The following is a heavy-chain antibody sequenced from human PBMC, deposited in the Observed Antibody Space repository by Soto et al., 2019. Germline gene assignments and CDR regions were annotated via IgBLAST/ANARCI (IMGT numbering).Heavy chain of an antibody. CDR2: ISYDGSNK. Sequence: QVQLVESGGGVVQPGRSLRLSCAASGFTFSSYGMHWDRQAPGKGLEWVAVISYDGSNKYYADSVKGRFTISRDNSKNTLYLQMNSLRAEDTAVYYCATSSGAPSHDAFDIWGQGTMVTVSS. V-gene: IGHV3-30*03. J-gene: IGHJ3*02. D-gene: IGHD1-26*01. CDR3: ATSSGAPSHDAFDI. CDR1: GFTFSSYG.